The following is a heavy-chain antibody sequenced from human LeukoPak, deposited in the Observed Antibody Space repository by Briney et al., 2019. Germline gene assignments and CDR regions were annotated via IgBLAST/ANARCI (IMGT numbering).Heavy chain of an antibody. V-gene: IGHV4-59*01. CDR1: GGSISGYY. CDR2: IYYSGST. J-gene: IGHJ4*02. Sequence: SETLSLTCTVSGGSISGYYWNWFRQPPGKGLEWIGYIYYSGSTNFNPSLKSRVTISVDTSKNQFSLNLRSVTAADTATYYCARIDSGGYGYFDYWGQGTLATVSS. CDR3: ARIDSGGYGYFDY. D-gene: IGHD3-22*01.